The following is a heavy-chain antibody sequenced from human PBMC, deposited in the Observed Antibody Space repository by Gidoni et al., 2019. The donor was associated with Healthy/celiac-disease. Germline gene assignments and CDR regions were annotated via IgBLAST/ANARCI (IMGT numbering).Heavy chain of an antibody. CDR2: ISEDGRNK. CDR3: ARDVEMATIGGYFDY. D-gene: IGHD5-12*01. V-gene: IGHV3-30*04. CDR1: GFTFSSYA. J-gene: IGHJ4*02. Sequence: QVQLVESVGGVVQPGRSLRLSCAASGFTFSSYAMHWVRQAPGKGLEGVAVISEDGRNKYYADSVKGRLISSRDNSKNTLYLQMNSLRAEDTAVYYCARDVEMATIGGYFDYWGQGTLVTVSS.